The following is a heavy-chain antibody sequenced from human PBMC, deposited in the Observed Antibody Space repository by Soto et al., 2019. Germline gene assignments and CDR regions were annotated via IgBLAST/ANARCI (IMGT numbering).Heavy chain of an antibody. CDR3: ARSGETRHYYDFWSGYYRSPTYYYGMDV. CDR1: GGSFSGYY. J-gene: IGHJ6*02. D-gene: IGHD3-3*01. CDR2: INHSGST. Sequence: SETLSLTCAVYGGSFSGYYWSWIRQPPGKGLEWIGEINHSGSTNYNPSLKSRVTITVDTSKNQFSLKLSSVTAADTAVYYCARSGETRHYYDFWSGYYRSPTYYYGMDVWGQGTTVTVSS. V-gene: IGHV4-34*01.